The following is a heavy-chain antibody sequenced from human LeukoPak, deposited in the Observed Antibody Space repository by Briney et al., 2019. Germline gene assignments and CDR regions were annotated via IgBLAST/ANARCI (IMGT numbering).Heavy chain of an antibody. V-gene: IGHV4-34*01. D-gene: IGHD2-2*01. CDR3: ARGPLDCSSTSCYAENYYYYYYMDV. CDR2: INHSGST. CDR1: GGSFSGYY. Sequence: PSETLSLTCAVYGGSFSGYYWSWIRQPPGKGLEWIGEINHSGSTNYNPSLKSRVTISVDTSKNQFSLKVSSVTAADTAVYYCARGPLDCSSTSCYAENYYYYYYMDVWGKGTTVTVSS. J-gene: IGHJ6*03.